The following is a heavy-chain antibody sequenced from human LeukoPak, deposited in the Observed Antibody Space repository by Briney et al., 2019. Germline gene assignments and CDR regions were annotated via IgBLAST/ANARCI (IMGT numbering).Heavy chain of an antibody. CDR1: GFTFSSYW. J-gene: IGHJ4*02. V-gene: IGHV3-74*01. CDR3: ARGRPHGNDY. CDR2: IASDGSST. Sequence: GGSLRLSCAASGFTFSSYWRNWVRQAPGKGLVWVSRIASDGSSTTYADSVKGRFSISRDNAKNTLYLQMNSLRVEDTAVYYCARGRPHGNDYWGQGTLVTVSS. D-gene: IGHD4-23*01.